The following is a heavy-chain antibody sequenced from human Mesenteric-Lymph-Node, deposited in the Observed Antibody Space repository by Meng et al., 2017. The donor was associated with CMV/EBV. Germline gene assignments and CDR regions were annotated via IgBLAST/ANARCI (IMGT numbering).Heavy chain of an antibody. CDR3: AREGLYCSSIGCYPEF. J-gene: IGHJ4*02. D-gene: IGHD2-2*01. V-gene: IGHV1-46*01. Sequence: GYTFTSYQIHSLRQAPGQGLEWMGIINPSDGSTTYAQRFQGRVTMTRDTSSSSVYVELSSLTSEDTAIYYCAREGLYCSSIGCYPEFWGQGALVTVSS. CDR1: GYTFTSYQ. CDR2: INPSDGST.